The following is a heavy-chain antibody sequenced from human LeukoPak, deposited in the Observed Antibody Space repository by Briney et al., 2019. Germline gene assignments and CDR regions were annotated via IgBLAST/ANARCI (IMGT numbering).Heavy chain of an antibody. Sequence: SETLSLTCAVYGGSFSGYYWSWIRQPPGKGLEWIGEINHSGSTNYNPSLKSRVTISVDTSKNQFSLKLTSVTAADTAVYYCAREGLNMVRGVIPKEAWGWFDPWGQGTLVTVSS. J-gene: IGHJ5*02. CDR2: INHSGST. CDR1: GGSFSGYY. CDR3: AREGLNMVRGVIPKEAWGWFDP. V-gene: IGHV4-34*01. D-gene: IGHD3-10*01.